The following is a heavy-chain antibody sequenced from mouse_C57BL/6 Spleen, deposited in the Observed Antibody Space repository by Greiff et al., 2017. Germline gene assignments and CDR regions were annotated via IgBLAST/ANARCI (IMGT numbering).Heavy chain of an antibody. CDR1: GYSITSGYY. CDR3: ARDGLITTVVGFDY. Sequence: EVQLVESGPGLVKPSQSLSLTCSVTGYSITSGYYWNWIRQFPGNKLEWMGYISYDGSNNYNPSLKNRISITRDTSKNQFFLKLNSVTTEDTATYYCARDGLITTVVGFDYWGQGTTLTVSS. V-gene: IGHV3-6*01. D-gene: IGHD1-1*01. CDR2: ISYDGSN. J-gene: IGHJ2*01.